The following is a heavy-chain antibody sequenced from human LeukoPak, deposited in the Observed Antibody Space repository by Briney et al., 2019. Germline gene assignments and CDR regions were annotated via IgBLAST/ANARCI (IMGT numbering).Heavy chain of an antibody. D-gene: IGHD3-3*01. CDR2: IYYSGST. Sequence: SETLSLTCTVSGGSISSSSYYWGWIRQPPGKGLEWIGSIYYSGSTYYNPSLKSRVTISVDTSKNQFSLKLSSVTAADTAVYYCARGEGVYYESYSSWGQGTLVTVSS. J-gene: IGHJ4*02. CDR3: ARGEGVYYESYSS. V-gene: IGHV4-39*07. CDR1: GGSISSSSYY.